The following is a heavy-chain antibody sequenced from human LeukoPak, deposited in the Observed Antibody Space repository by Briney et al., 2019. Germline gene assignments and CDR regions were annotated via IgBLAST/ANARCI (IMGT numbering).Heavy chain of an antibody. CDR2: IYYSGST. J-gene: IGHJ5*02. CDR1: GDSISSGDYY. CDR3: ARVRVRGVMTRFDP. Sequence: SETLSLTCTVSGDSISSGDYYWSWIRQPPGKGLEWIGYIYYSGSTYYNLSLKSRVTISVDTSKNQFSLKLSSVTAADTAVYYCARVRVRGVMTRFDPWGQGTLVTVSS. V-gene: IGHV4-30-4*01. D-gene: IGHD3-10*01.